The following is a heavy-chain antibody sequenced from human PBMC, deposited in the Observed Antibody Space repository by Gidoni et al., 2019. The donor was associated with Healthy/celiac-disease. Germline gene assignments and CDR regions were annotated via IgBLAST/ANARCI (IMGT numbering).Heavy chain of an antibody. J-gene: IGHJ6*02. CDR3: ARVQYYYDSSAKPFYGYYYGMDV. Sequence: QVQLVESGGGVVQPGRSLRLSCAASGFPFSSYAMHWVRQAPGKGLGWVAVISYDGSNKYYADSVKGRFTISRDNSKNTLYPQMNSLRAEDTAVYYCARVQYYYDSSAKPFYGYYYGMDVWGQGTTVTVSS. D-gene: IGHD3-22*01. CDR1: GFPFSSYA. V-gene: IGHV3-30-3*01. CDR2: ISYDGSNK.